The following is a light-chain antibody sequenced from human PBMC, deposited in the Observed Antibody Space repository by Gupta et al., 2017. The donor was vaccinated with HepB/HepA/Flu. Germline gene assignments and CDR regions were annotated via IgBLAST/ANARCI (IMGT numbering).Light chain of an antibody. Sequence: SYELTQLPSVSVSLGLTASITCSGDALGDKFVSWYQQKAGQSPVLVMYQDNSRPSGIPERFSGSSSGNTATLTLSGTQAMDEADYYCQAWDTSAVVFGGGTRLTVL. J-gene: IGLJ2*01. CDR3: QAWDTSAVV. CDR1: ALGDKF. V-gene: IGLV3-1*01. CDR2: QDN.